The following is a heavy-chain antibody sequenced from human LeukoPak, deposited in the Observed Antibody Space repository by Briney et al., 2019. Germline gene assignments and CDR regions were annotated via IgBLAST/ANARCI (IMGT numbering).Heavy chain of an antibody. Sequence: ASVKVSCKASGYTFTSYGISWVRQAPGQGLEWMGWISAYNGNTNYAQKLQGRVTTNTDTSTSTAYMELRSLRSDDTAVYYCARTFGYYDSSGHLDYWGQGTLVTVSS. CDR2: ISAYNGNT. CDR1: GYTFTSYG. J-gene: IGHJ4*02. V-gene: IGHV1-18*01. CDR3: ARTFGYYDSSGHLDY. D-gene: IGHD3-22*01.